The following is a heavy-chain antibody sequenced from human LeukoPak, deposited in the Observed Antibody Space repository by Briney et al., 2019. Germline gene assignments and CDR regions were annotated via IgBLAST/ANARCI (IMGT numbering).Heavy chain of an antibody. J-gene: IGHJ4*02. V-gene: IGHV3-74*01. D-gene: IGHD3-22*01. CDR2: INSDGSST. CDR3: ARSFDSSDTFDY. Sequence: GGSLRLSCAASGFTFSSYWMHWVRQAPGKGLVWVSRINSDGSSTSYADSVKGRFTISRDNAKNTLYLQMNSLRAEDTAVYYCARSFDSSDTFDYWGQGTLVTASS. CDR1: GFTFSSYW.